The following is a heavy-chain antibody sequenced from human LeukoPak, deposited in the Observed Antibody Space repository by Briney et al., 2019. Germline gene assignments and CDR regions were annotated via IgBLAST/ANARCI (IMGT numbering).Heavy chain of an antibody. CDR3: ARDPFYYDRSGGFDP. CDR2: IHYSGST. V-gene: IGHV4-31*03. Sequence: PSETLSLTCTVSGGSISSGGYYWSWIRRHPGKGLEWIGYIHYSGSTYYNPSLKSRVTISVDTSKNQFSLKLSSVTAADTAVYFCARDPFYYDRSGGFDPWGQGTLVTVSS. J-gene: IGHJ5*02. D-gene: IGHD3-22*01. CDR1: GGSISSGGYY.